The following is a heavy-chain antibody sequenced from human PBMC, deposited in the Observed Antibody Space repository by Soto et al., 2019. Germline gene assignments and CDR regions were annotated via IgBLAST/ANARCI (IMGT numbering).Heavy chain of an antibody. CDR3: ARDGLYYDILTGRTDYYGMDV. D-gene: IGHD3-9*01. CDR2: IYYSGST. Sequence: SESRWCTWTVCGGSLSSCSCRCIRRAPGTGLEWIGYIYYSGSTNYNPSLKSRVTISVDTSKNQFSLKLSSVTAADTAVYYCARDGLYYDILTGRTDYYGMDVWGQGTTVT. J-gene: IGHJ6*02. CDR1: GGSLSSCS. V-gene: IGHV4-59*01.